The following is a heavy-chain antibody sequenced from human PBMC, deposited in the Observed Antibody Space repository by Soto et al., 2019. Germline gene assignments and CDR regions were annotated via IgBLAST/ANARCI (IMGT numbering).Heavy chain of an antibody. Sequence: EVQLLESGGGLVQPGGSLRLSCAASGFTFSSYAMSWVRQAPGKGLEWVSAISGSGGSTYYADSVKGRFTISRDNSKNTLYLQMDSLRAEDTAVYYCAKDLAPRRRSRGSCYFGYWGQGTLVTVSS. CDR3: AKDLAPRRRSRGSCYFGY. D-gene: IGHD2-15*01. CDR1: GFTFSSYA. V-gene: IGHV3-23*01. CDR2: ISGSGGST. J-gene: IGHJ4*02.